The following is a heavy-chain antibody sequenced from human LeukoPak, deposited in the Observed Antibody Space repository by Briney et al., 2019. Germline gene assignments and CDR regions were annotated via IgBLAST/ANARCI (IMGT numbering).Heavy chain of an antibody. CDR3: ARVEGPSIFGVIDY. V-gene: IGHV1-18*01. CDR2: ISVYNGDT. D-gene: IGHD3-3*01. Sequence: GASVKVSCKASGYIFTNYGISWVRQAPGQGLEWMGWISVYNGDTNYAQKLQGRVTMTTDTSTSTAYMEVRSLRSDDTAVYLCARVEGPSIFGVIDYWGQGTLVTISS. CDR1: GYIFTNYG. J-gene: IGHJ4*02.